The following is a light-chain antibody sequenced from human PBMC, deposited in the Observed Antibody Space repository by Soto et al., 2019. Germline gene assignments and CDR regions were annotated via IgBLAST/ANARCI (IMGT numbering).Light chain of an antibody. V-gene: IGKV2-28*01. Sequence: DIVMTQSPLSLPLTPGEPASISCRSSQSLLNSNGYNFLNWYLQKPGQSPQLLIYLGSNRASGVPDRFSGSGSGTDFTLKITRVEAEDVGVYYCMQALQTPFTFGPGSKVDIQ. CDR3: MQALQTPFT. CDR2: LGS. J-gene: IGKJ3*01. CDR1: QSLLNSNGYNF.